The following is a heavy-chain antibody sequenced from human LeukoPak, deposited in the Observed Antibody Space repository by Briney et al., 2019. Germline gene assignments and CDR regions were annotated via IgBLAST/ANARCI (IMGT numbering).Heavy chain of an antibody. CDR2: IYYSGST. CDR1: GGSISSYY. Sequence: SETLSLTCTVSGGSISSYYWSWIRQPPGKGLEWIGYIYYSGSTNYNPSLKSRVTMSLDTSKNQFSLKVSSATAADTAVYNCARVGGSAYPSTGFDFWGQGTLVTVSS. CDR3: ARVGGSAYPSTGFDF. D-gene: IGHD3-16*01. J-gene: IGHJ5*01. V-gene: IGHV4-59*12.